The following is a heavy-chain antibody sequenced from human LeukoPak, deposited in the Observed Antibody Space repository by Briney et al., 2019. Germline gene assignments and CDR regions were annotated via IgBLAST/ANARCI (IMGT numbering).Heavy chain of an antibody. CDR2: INPSGGST. CDR3: AREGGSYSFDY. CDR1: GYTFTSYY. D-gene: IGHD1-26*01. V-gene: IGHV1-46*01. J-gene: IGHJ4*02. Sequence: GASVKVSCRASGYTFTSYYMHWVRQAPGHGLEWMGIINPSGGSTSYAQKFQGRVTMTRDTSTSTVYMELSSLRSEDTAVYYCAREGGSYSFDYWGQGTLVTVSS.